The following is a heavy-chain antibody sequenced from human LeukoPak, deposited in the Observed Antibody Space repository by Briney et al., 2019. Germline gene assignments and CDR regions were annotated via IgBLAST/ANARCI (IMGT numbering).Heavy chain of an antibody. CDR1: GFTFSNNW. D-gene: IGHD3-10*01. CDR2: INSDGSST. Sequence: PGGSLRLSCAASGFTFSNNWMHWVRQAPGKGLVWVSRINSDGSSTNYADSVKGRFTISRDNAKNSLYLQMNSLRDEDTALYYCARDGGFGFLAAFDIWGQGTMVTVSS. V-gene: IGHV3-74*01. J-gene: IGHJ3*02. CDR3: ARDGGFGFLAAFDI.